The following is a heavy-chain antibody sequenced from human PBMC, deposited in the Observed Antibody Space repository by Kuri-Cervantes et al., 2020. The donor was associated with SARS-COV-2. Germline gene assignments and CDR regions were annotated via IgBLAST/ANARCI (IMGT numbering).Heavy chain of an antibody. D-gene: IGHD3-9*01. CDR2: ISWDGGST. J-gene: IGHJ4*02. Sequence: GGSLRLSCAASGFTFDDYTMHWVRQAPGKGLEWVSLISWDGGSTYYADSVKGRFTISRDNSKNSLYLQMNGLRTEDTALYYCAKSDDILTIDYWGQGTLVTVSS. V-gene: IGHV3-43*01. CDR3: AKSDDILTIDY. CDR1: GFTFDDYT.